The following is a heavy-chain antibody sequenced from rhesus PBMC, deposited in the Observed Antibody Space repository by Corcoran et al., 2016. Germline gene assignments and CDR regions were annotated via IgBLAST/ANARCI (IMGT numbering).Heavy chain of an antibody. Sequence: QVQLQESGPGLVKPSETPSLTCAASGYSISGYYWSWIRPAPGKGLEWIGYITYSGSTSYNPSLKSRVTISSDTSKDQFSLKLSSVTAADTAVYYCARERRGDITIFGLASWGQGVLVTVSS. J-gene: IGHJ4*01. CDR3: ARERRGDITIFGLAS. CDR2: ITYSGST. V-gene: IGHV4-122*02. CDR1: GYSISGYY. D-gene: IGHD3-3*01.